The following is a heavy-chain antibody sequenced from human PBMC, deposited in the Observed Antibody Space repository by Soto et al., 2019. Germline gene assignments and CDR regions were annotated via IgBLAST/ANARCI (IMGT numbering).Heavy chain of an antibody. D-gene: IGHD6-19*01. CDR1: GFTVSSNY. CDR3: ARASGIAVAGTPSPFDY. CDR2: IYSGGST. Sequence: PGGSLRLSCAASGFTVSSNYMSWVRQAPGKGLEWVSVIYSGGSTYYADSVKGRFTISRDNSKNTLYLQMNSLRAEDTAVYYCARASGIAVAGTPSPFDYWGQGTLVTVSS. V-gene: IGHV3-66*01. J-gene: IGHJ4*02.